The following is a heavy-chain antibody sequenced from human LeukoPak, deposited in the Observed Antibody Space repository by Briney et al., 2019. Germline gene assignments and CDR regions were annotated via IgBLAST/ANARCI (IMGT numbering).Heavy chain of an antibody. CDR1: GDSVSRSDSY. CDR2: IYYSGST. D-gene: IGHD1/OR15-1a*01. J-gene: IGHJ3*02. CDR3: ARGRTETGAFDI. V-gene: IGHV4-61*08. Sequence: KPSETLSLTCSVSGDSVSRSDSYWSWIRQPPGKGLEWIGYIYYSGSTNYNPSLKSRVTISVDTSKNQFSLKLSSVTAADTAVYYCARGRTETGAFDIWGQGTMVTVSS.